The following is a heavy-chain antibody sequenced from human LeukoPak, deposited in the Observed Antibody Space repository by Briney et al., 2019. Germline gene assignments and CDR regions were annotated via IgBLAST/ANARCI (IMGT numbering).Heavy chain of an antibody. CDR3: AKSVLLWFGELLPYYFDY. CDR1: GFTLSSYS. J-gene: IGHJ4*02. V-gene: IGHV3-21*04. CDR2: ISRSSAYI. Sequence: PGGSLRLSCAASGFTLSSYSMNWVRQAPGKGLEWVSSISRSSAYIYYADSVKGRFTISRDNAKNSLYLQMNSLRAEDTAVYYCAKSVLLWFGELLPYYFDYWGQGTLVTVSS. D-gene: IGHD3-10*01.